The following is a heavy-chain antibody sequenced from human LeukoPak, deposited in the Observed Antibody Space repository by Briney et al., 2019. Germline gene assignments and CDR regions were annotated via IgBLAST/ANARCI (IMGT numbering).Heavy chain of an antibody. CDR1: GFTFSGSA. D-gene: IGHD3-16*01. CDR2: IRSKANSYAT. V-gene: IGHV3-73*01. Sequence: PGGSLRLSCAASGFTFSGSAMHWVRQASGKGLEWVGRIRSKANSYATAYAASVKGGFTISRDDSKNTAYLQMNSLKTEDTAVYYCTSSLGEFQNWFDPWGQGTLVTVSS. J-gene: IGHJ5*02. CDR3: TSSLGEFQNWFDP.